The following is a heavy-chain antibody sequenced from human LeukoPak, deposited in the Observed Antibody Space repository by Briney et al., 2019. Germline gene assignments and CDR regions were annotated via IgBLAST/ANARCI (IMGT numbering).Heavy chain of an antibody. CDR1: GFTFSDYY. J-gene: IGHJ4*02. D-gene: IGHD2-15*01. Sequence: PGGSLRLSCAASGFTFSDYYMSWIRQAPGKGLERVSYISSSSSYTNYADSVKGRFTISRDNAKNSLYLQMNSLRAEDTAVYYCARGSVHCSGGSCYLDYWGQGTLVTVSS. CDR3: ARGSVHCSGGSCYLDY. CDR2: ISSSSSYT. V-gene: IGHV3-11*06.